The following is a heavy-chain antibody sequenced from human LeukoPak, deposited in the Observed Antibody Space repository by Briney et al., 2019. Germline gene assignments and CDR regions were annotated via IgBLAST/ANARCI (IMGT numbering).Heavy chain of an antibody. CDR1: GGSISTGGYY. CDR3: ARDRSREGSGSEYFQH. V-gene: IGHV4-31*03. Sequence: SETLSLTCSVSGGSISTGGYYWSWIRQHPGKGLEWIGYISYSGNTYYNPSLKSRVTISVDTSKNQFSLKLNSVTAADTAVYYCARDRSREGSGSEYFQHWGQGTLVTVSS. CDR2: ISYSGNT. D-gene: IGHD3-22*01. J-gene: IGHJ1*01.